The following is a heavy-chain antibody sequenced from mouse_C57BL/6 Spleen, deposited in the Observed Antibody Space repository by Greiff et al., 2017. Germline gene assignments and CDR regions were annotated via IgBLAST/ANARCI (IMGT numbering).Heavy chain of an antibody. D-gene: IGHD1-2*01. Sequence: VQLQQSGAELVRPGASVTLSCKASGYTFTDYEMHWVKQTPVHGLEWIGAIDPETGGTAYNQKFKGKAILTADKSSSTAYMELRSLTSENSAVYYCTTVEYGTGYFDYWGQGTTLTVSS. CDR2: IDPETGGT. J-gene: IGHJ2*01. CDR3: TTVEYGTGYFDY. V-gene: IGHV1-15*01. CDR1: GYTFTDYE.